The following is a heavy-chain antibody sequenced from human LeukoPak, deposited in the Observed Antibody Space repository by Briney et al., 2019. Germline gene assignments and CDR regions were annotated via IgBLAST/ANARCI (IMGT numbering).Heavy chain of an antibody. CDR1: GGSISSYY. J-gene: IGHJ4*02. V-gene: IGHV3-49*04. CDR3: SNSYCGGDCYSGGYLDY. Sequence: LSLTCTVSGGSISSYYWSWVRQAPGKGLEWVGFIRSKAYGGTTEYAASVKGRFTISRDDSKSIAYLQMNSLKTEDTAVYYCSNSYCGGDCYSGGYLDYWGQGTLVTVSS. D-gene: IGHD2-21*02. CDR2: IRSKAYGGTT.